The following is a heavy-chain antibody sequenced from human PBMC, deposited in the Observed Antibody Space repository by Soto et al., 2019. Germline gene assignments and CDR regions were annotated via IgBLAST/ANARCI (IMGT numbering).Heavy chain of an antibody. CDR1: GFTFSSYA. V-gene: IGHV3-30-3*01. CDR2: ISYDGSNK. D-gene: IGHD3-9*01. Sequence: QVQLVESGGGVVQPGRSLRLSCAASGFTFSSYAMHWVRQAPGKGLEWVAVISYDGSNKYYADSVKGRFTISRDNSKNTLSLQMNSLGAKDTGVYYCEGGRLRYLDRLYYFDYCGQGALVTVSS. J-gene: IGHJ4*02. CDR3: EGGRLRYLDRLYYFDY.